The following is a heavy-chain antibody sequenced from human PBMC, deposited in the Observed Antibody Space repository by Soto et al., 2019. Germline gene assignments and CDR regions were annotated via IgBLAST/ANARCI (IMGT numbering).Heavy chain of an antibody. Sequence: ASLKLSGKISAYTLTELSMHRGLQATGKELEWMGGFDHEDGETTYAQKFQGRVTMTEDTTTDTAYMELSSMRSEDTAVYYCATVGSSSSGSYYYGMDVWGQGTTVTVSS. CDR3: ATVGSSSSGSYYYGMDV. D-gene: IGHD6-6*01. J-gene: IGHJ6*02. CDR2: FDHEDGET. V-gene: IGHV1-24*01. CDR1: AYTLTELS.